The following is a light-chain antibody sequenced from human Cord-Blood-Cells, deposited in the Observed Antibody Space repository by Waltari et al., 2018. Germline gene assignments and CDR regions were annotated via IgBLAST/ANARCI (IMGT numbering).Light chain of an antibody. CDR1: SSDVGSYNL. Sequence: QSALTQPASVSGSPGQSITISCTGTSSDVGSYNLVSWYQQHPGKAPKRMIYEGSKRPSGVSNRFSGSKSGNTASLTISGLQAEDEADYYCCSYAGSSWVVGGGTKLTVL. J-gene: IGLJ3*02. V-gene: IGLV2-23*01. CDR3: CSYAGSSWV. CDR2: EGS.